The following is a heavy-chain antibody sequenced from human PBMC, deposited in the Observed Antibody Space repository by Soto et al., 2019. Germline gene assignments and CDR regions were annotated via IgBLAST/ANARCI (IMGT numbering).Heavy chain of an antibody. CDR3: AKDPSRIAAQSYFDY. J-gene: IGHJ4*02. CDR1: GFTFSSYA. V-gene: IGHV3-23*01. CDR2: ISGSGGST. Sequence: GGSLRLSCAASGFTFSSYAMSWVRQAPGKGLEWVSAISGSGGSTYYADSVKGRFTISRDNSKNTLYPQMNSLRAEDTAVYYCAKDPSRIAAQSYFDYWGQGTLVTVSS. D-gene: IGHD6-13*01.